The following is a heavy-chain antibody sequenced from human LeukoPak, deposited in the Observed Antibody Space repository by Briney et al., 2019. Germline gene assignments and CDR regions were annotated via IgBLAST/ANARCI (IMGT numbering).Heavy chain of an antibody. D-gene: IGHD6-19*01. J-gene: IGHJ4*02. Sequence: TGGSLRLSCAASGFTFSLYNMNWVRQAPGKGLEWVSQISASETSIKYADSVRGRFTISRDNVKNSVYLQMNSLRAEDTAIYYCVRDNLENQWLERSYWGQGTRVTVSS. CDR1: GFTFSLYN. CDR3: VRDNLENQWLERSY. V-gene: IGHV3-48*03. CDR2: ISASETSI.